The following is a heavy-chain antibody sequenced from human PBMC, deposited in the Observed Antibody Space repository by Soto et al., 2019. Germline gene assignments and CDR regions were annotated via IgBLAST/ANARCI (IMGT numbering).Heavy chain of an antibody. Sequence: SETLSLTCTVSRDSITSRTHYWGWFRQPPEKGLEWIGSFYHPGRMYYTPSLRSRPTISGDTSKNQFSLKLTSVTAADTAVYFCASAYDTRVYRLVWSQGTLVTVSS. V-gene: IGHV4-39*01. CDR1: RDSITSRTHY. J-gene: IGHJ4*02. CDR2: FYHPGRM. CDR3: ASAYDTRVYRLV. D-gene: IGHD3-22*01.